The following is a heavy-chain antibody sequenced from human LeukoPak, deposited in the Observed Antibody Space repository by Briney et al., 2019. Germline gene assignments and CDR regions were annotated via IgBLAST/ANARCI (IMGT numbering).Heavy chain of an antibody. J-gene: IGHJ5*02. CDR3: AKMGGYCSSTSCYVNWFDP. V-gene: IGHV3-23*01. CDR1: GFTFSNYA. Sequence: PGGSLRLSCAASGFTFSNYAVSWVRQAPGKGLEWVSAISAGGDDTYYADSVKGRFTISRDNSKNTLYLQMNSLRAEDTAVYYCAKMGGYCSSTSCYVNWFDPWGQGTLVTVSS. CDR2: ISAGGDDT. D-gene: IGHD2-2*01.